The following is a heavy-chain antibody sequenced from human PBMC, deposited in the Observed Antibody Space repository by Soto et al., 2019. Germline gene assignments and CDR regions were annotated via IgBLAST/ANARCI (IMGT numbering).Heavy chain of an antibody. V-gene: IGHV3-30-3*01. CDR1: GFTFSSYA. CDR3: ARDAGPNYCSGGSCYGAITRYYFDY. D-gene: IGHD2-15*01. Sequence: QVQLVESGGGVVQPGRSLRLSCAASGFTFSSYAMHWVRQAPGKGLEWVAVISYDGSNKYYADSVKGRFTISRDNSKNTLYLQMNSLRAEDTAVYYCARDAGPNYCSGGSCYGAITRYYFDYWGQGTLVTVSS. CDR2: ISYDGSNK. J-gene: IGHJ4*02.